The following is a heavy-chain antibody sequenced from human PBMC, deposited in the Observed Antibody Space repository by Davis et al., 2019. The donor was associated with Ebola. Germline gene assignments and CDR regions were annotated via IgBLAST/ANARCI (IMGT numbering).Heavy chain of an antibody. CDR3: AKVYDLWSGYSRDDAFDV. V-gene: IGHV3-30*04. CDR1: GFTSISYA. D-gene: IGHD3-3*01. Sequence: PGGSLRLSCAASGFTSISYAMHWVRQAPGKGLEWVAVISYDGSNKYYADSVKGRFTISRDNSKNTLYLQMNSLSADDTAIYYCAKVYDLWSGYSRDDAFDVWGQGTMVTVSS. CDR2: ISYDGSNK. J-gene: IGHJ3*01.